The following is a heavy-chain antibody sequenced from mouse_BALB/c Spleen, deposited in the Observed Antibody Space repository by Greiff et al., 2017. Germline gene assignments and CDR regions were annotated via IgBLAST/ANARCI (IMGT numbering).Heavy chain of an antibody. CDR2: IYPGGGYT. CDR1: GYTFTNYW. J-gene: IGHJ3*01. Sequence: QVQLKQSGAELVRPGTSVKISCKASGYTFTNYWLGWVKQRPGHGLEWIGDIYPGGGYTNYNEKFKGKATLTADTSSSTAYMQLSSLTSEDSAVYFCARRTTVVARATWFAYWGQGTLVTVSA. D-gene: IGHD1-1*01. CDR3: ARRTTVVARATWFAY. V-gene: IGHV1-63*02.